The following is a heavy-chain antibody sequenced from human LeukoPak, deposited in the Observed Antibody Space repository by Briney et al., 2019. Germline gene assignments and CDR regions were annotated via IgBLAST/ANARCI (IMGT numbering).Heavy chain of an antibody. Sequence: ASVKVSCKASGYTFTSYAMNWVRQAPGQGLEWMGWINTNTGNPTYAQDFTGRFVFSLDTSVSTAYLQISSLKAEDTAVYYCARVNGIAVAGSHRVDYWGQGTLVTVSS. V-gene: IGHV7-4-1*02. D-gene: IGHD6-19*01. CDR2: INTNTGNP. J-gene: IGHJ4*02. CDR1: GYTFTSYA. CDR3: ARVNGIAVAGSHRVDY.